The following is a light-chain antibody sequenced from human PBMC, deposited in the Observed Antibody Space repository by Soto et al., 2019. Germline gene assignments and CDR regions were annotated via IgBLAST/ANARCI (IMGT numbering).Light chain of an antibody. CDR1: QSVSSN. Sequence: EIVMTQSPATLSVSPGERATLSCRASQSVSSNLAWYQQKPGQASRLLIYDASTRATGIPARFSGSGSGTEFTLTISSLQSEDFVVYYCQQYNNWLTFGGGTKVEIK. CDR2: DAS. CDR3: QQYNNWLT. J-gene: IGKJ4*01. V-gene: IGKV3D-15*01.